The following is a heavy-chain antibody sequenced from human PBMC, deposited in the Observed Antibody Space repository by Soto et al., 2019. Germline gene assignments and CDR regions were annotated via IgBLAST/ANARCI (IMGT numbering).Heavy chain of an antibody. CDR3: ATSYGNAWYTY. V-gene: IGHV4-34*10. CDR2: INHSGST. Sequence: SETLSLTCAVYGGSFSGYYWSWIRQPPGKGLEWIGEINHSGSTHYNPSLKSRLTISVDTSKNQFTLQLSSVTVADTAVYYCATSYGNAWYTYWGQGTQVTVSS. J-gene: IGHJ4*02. D-gene: IGHD6-13*01. CDR1: GGSFSGYY.